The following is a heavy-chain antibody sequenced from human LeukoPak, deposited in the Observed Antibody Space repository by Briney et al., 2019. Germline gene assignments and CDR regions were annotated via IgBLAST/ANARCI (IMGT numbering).Heavy chain of an antibody. CDR1: GFTFDDYA. CDR2: ISWNSGSI. CDR3: AKDMGLWGNDAFDI. J-gene: IGHJ3*02. V-gene: IGHV3-9*01. D-gene: IGHD5-18*01. Sequence: VQPGGSLRLSCAASGFTFDDYAMHWVRQAPGKGLEWVSGISWNSGSIGYADSVKGRFTISRDNAKNSLYLQMNSLRAEDTALYYCAKDMGLWGNDAFDIWGQGTMVTVSS.